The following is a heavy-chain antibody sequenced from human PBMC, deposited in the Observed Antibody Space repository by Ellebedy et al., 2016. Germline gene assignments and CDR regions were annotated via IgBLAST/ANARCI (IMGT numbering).Heavy chain of an antibody. CDR2: GYYSGGT. CDR1: GQPLNTDYY. Sequence: GSLRLSCTISGQPLNTDYYWGWIRQPPGKGLEWLGSGYYSGGTFDNRSLKSRVTISVDTSDNQFSLRVTSVTAADTAIYYCARAGRLNSKYDSGRYNAAFDVWGPGTMVTVSP. J-gene: IGHJ3*01. CDR3: ARAGRLNSKYDSGRYNAAFDV. D-gene: IGHD3-10*01. V-gene: IGHV4-38-2*02.